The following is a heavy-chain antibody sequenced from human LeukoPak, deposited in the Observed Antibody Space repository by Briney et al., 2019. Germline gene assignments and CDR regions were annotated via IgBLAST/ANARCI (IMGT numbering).Heavy chain of an antibody. J-gene: IGHJ4*02. CDR2: MNPNSGNT. V-gene: IGHV1-8*03. D-gene: IGHD3-10*01. Sequence: ASVKVSCKASGYTFTSYDINWVRQATGQGLEWMGWMNPNSGNTGYAQKFQGRVIITRNTSISTAYMELSSLRSEDTAVYYCARGRGFGELLSYWGQGTLVTVSS. CDR3: ARGRGFGELLSY. CDR1: GYTFTSYD.